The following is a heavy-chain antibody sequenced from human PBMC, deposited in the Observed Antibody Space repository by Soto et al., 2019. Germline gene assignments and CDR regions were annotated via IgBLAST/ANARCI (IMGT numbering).Heavy chain of an antibody. Sequence: EVQLVGSGGDLVKRGGSLRLSCAASGFPFSSYWMHWVRHTPGKGLDWVARISGDGVTTYYADSVTGRFTVSRDNAKNTLLLQISGLRAEDTAVYYCAIEDYGILPGYYTDYWGQGALVSVSS. J-gene: IGHJ4*02. D-gene: IGHD3-9*01. CDR2: ISGDGVTT. CDR3: AIEDYGILPGYYTDY. CDR1: GFPFSSYW. V-gene: IGHV3-74*01.